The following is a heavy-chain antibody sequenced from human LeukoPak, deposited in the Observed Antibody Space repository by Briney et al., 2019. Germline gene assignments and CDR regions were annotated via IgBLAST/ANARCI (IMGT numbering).Heavy chain of an antibody. D-gene: IGHD1-26*01. J-gene: IGHJ4*02. CDR2: INSDGSST. CDR3: ARLVGAYPYYFDY. Sequence: PGGSLRLSCAASGFTFSSYWMHWVRQAPGKGLVWVSRINSDGSSTSYADSVKGRFTISRDNAKNTLYLQMNSLRAEDTAVYYCARLVGAYPYYFDYWGQGTLVTVSS. V-gene: IGHV3-74*01. CDR1: GFTFSSYW.